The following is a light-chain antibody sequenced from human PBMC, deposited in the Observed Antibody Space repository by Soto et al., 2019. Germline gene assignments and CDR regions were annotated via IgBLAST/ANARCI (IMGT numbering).Light chain of an antibody. CDR2: DAS. CDR1: QGTSSA. Sequence: AIQLTQSPSSLSASVGDRVTITCRASQGTSSALAWYQQKPGKAPKLLIYDASSLESGVPSRFSGSGSGTDFTLTISSLQPEDFATYYCQQFNNYLWTFGQGTKVEIK. J-gene: IGKJ1*01. CDR3: QQFNNYLWT. V-gene: IGKV1D-13*01.